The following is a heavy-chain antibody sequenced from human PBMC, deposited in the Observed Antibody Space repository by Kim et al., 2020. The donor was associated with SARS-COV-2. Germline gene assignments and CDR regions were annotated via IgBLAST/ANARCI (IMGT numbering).Heavy chain of an antibody. D-gene: IGHD3-16*01. J-gene: IGHJ4*02. Sequence: YNPSLKSRVTISVDTSKNQFSLKLSSVTAADTAVYYCAASGFGAPPFTGYWGQGTLVTVSS. CDR3: AASGFGAPPFTGY. V-gene: IGHV4-34*01.